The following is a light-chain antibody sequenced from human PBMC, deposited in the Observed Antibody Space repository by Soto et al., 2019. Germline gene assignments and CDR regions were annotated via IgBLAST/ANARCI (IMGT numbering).Light chain of an antibody. CDR1: QSVSNNY. J-gene: IGKJ4*01. V-gene: IGKV3D-15*01. Sequence: EIVLTQSPGTLSLSPGEGATLSCRASQSVSNNYLAWYQQKPGQAPRLVISGASSRATAIPDRFSGSGSGAEFTLTINSLQSEDFAVYYCQPYNNWPLTFGGGTKVDIK. CDR3: QPYNNWPLT. CDR2: GAS.